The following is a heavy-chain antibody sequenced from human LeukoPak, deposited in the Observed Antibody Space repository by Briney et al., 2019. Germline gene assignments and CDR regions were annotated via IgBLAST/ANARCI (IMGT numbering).Heavy chain of an antibody. J-gene: IGHJ3*02. Sequence: SETLSLTCTVSGDSISSGDYYWSWIRQPPGKGLEWIGYIYYSGITYYSLSLRSRFTISVDTSKNQFSLKLCSVTAADTAVFYCARVIRAEENPTFDTWGQGTMVTVSS. V-gene: IGHV4-30-4*08. CDR3: ARVIRAEENPTFDT. CDR1: GDSISSGDYY. CDR2: IYYSGIT.